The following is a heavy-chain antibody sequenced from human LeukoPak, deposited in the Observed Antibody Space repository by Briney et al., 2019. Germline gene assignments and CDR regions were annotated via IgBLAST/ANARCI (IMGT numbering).Heavy chain of an antibody. CDR3: AKSIGYCSGGSCFEVDY. V-gene: IGHV3-21*01. Sequence: GGPLRLSCAASGFTFSSYSMNWVRQAPGKGLEWVASISSRSTYIYYADSVKGRFTISRDNAKNSLYLQMTSLSAEDTAVYYCAKSIGYCSGGSCFEVDYWGQGTLVTVSS. D-gene: IGHD2-15*01. CDR1: GFTFSSYS. J-gene: IGHJ4*02. CDR2: ISSRSTYI.